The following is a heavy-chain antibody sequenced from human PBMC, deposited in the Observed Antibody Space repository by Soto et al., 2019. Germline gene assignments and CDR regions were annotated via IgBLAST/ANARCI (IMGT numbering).Heavy chain of an antibody. V-gene: IGHV4-34*01. CDR2: INHSGST. Sequence: QVQLQQWGAGLLKPSETLSLTCAVYGGSFSGYYWSWIRQPPGKGLEWIGEINHSGSTNYNPSLKSRVTKSVDTAKNQFSRKPSSVTAADTAVYYCARGGVVVVAATRWFDPWGQGTLVTVSS. J-gene: IGHJ5*02. CDR3: ARGGVVVVAATRWFDP. D-gene: IGHD2-15*01. CDR1: GGSFSGYY.